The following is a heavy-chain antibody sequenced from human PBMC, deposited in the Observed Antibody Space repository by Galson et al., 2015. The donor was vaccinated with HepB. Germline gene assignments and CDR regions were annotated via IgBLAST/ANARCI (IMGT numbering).Heavy chain of an antibody. CDR3: VRDYCSSTSCYGYYGMDV. J-gene: IGHJ6*02. Sequence: SVKVSCKASGYTFTSYDINWVRQATGQGLEWVGWMNPSSGNTGYAQKVQGRVTMTTDTSTSTAYMELRSLRSDDTAVYYCVRDYCSSTSCYGYYGMDVWGQGTTVTVSS. V-gene: IGHV1-8*02. CDR2: MNPSSGNT. CDR1: GYTFTSYD. D-gene: IGHD2-2*01.